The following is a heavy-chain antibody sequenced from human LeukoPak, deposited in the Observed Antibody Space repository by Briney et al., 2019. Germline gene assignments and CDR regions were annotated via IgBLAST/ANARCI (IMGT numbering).Heavy chain of an antibody. CDR3: ARSSVTMVRGVKRWFDP. V-gene: IGHV4-34*01. Sequence: SETLSLTCAVYGGSFSGYYWSWIRQPPGKGLEWIGEINHSGSTNYSPSLKSRVTISVDTSKNQFSLKLSSVTAADTAVYYCARSSVTMVRGVKRWFDPWGQGTLVTVSS. D-gene: IGHD3-10*01. CDR2: INHSGST. J-gene: IGHJ5*02. CDR1: GGSFSGYY.